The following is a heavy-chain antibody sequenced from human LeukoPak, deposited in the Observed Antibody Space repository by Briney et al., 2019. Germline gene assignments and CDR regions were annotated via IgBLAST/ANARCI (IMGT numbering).Heavy chain of an antibody. V-gene: IGHV1-46*01. D-gene: IGHD1-26*01. CDR1: GYTFTSSY. CDR2: TDPNSGNV. J-gene: IGHJ4*02. Sequence: ASVKVSCKASGYTFTSSYMHWVRQAPGQGLEWMGMTDPNSGNVNYPKRFQGRVTMTRDTSTSTVYMELSSLRSEDTAMYYCAREPTGGSCYFDYWGQGTLVTVSS. CDR3: AREPTGGSCYFDY.